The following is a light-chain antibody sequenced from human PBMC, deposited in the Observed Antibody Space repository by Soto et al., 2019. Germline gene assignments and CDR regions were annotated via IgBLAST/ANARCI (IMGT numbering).Light chain of an antibody. Sequence: EIVLTQSPGTLSLSPGERATLSCRASQSVSRTYLGWLQHKPGQAPRLLIYGASSRATDIPDRFSGSGSGTDFTLTIARLEPEDFAVYYCQLYVGSPPRTFGQGTKVEIK. V-gene: IGKV3-20*01. CDR3: QLYVGSPPRT. CDR2: GAS. CDR1: QSVSRTY. J-gene: IGKJ1*01.